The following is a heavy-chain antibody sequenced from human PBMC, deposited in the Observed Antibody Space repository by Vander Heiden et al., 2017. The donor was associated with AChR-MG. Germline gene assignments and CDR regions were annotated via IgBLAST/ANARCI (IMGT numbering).Heavy chain of an antibody. J-gene: IGHJ3*02. CDR2: TYSGGST. V-gene: IGHV3-53*01. CDR3: ARERLREVFDI. Sequence: EVQLVESGGGLIQPGGFLSLCFAAPGLNVISNYMSLVSHAPGEGLEWVSTTYSGGSTTYADAVKGRFTISRDNSKNTLYLQMNSLRAEDTAVYYCARERLREVFDIWGQGTMVTVSS. CDR1: GLNVISNY. D-gene: IGHD6-25*01.